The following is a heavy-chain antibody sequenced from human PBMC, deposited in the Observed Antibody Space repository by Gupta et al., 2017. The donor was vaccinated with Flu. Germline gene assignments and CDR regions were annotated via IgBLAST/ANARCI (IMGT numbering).Heavy chain of an antibody. Sequence: EVQLVESGGGLVKPGGSLRLSCAASGLTFKNAWMHWVRQAPGKGLEWVGRIKSKADGGTTDYAAPVRGRLIISRDDSKNTLYLQMNSLKTEDTGVYYCTTSRPPYSIGRAYFDYWGQGTLVTVSS. CDR1: GLTFKNAW. D-gene: IGHD6-19*01. CDR3: TTSRPPYSIGRAYFDY. V-gene: IGHV3-15*01. CDR2: IKSKADGGTT. J-gene: IGHJ4*02.